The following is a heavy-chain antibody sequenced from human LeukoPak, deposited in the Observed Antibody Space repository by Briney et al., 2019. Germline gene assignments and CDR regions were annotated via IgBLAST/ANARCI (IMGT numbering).Heavy chain of an antibody. CDR3: AGVRGSGGSSYHYYMDV. CDR1: GFTLSRYW. V-gene: IGHV3-74*03. CDR2: IKPDGSST. D-gene: IGHD3-10*01. J-gene: IGHJ6*03. Sequence: GGSLRLSCEASGFTLSRYWMHWVRQAPGKGLVWVSRIKPDGSSTTYADSVKGRYTISRDNAKNTFYLQMNSLRAEGTALYYCAGVRGSGGSSYHYYMDVWGKGTTVTVSS.